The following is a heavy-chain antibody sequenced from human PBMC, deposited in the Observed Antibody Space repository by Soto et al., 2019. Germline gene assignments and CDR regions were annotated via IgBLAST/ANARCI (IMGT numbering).Heavy chain of an antibody. Sequence: PGGSLILSWGASGFTFISSFMVWVRQAPGKGLEWVANINQDGGGTYYVDSVEGRFTISRDNAKDSLYLQMNSLRGEDTAVYYCARYFRGSGRYFFDYWGQGTLVTVS. J-gene: IGHJ4*02. CDR3: ARYFRGSGRYFFDY. CDR1: GFTFISSF. V-gene: IGHV3-7*03. CDR2: INQDGGGT. D-gene: IGHD6-19*01.